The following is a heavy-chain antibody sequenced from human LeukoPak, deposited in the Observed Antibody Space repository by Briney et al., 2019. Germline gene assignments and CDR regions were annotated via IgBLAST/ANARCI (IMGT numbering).Heavy chain of an antibody. V-gene: IGHV3-23*01. CDR3: TKEGASLGSGYFDC. J-gene: IGHJ4*02. Sequence: GGSLRLSCAASEFIFSTYAMSWVRQAPGKGLEWVSAIDGSGHSTYYADSVKGRFTISRDNSKNTLYLQMNSLRVEDAALYYCTKEGASLGSGYFDCWGQGTRVTVSS. D-gene: IGHD3-10*01. CDR2: IDGSGHST. CDR1: EFIFSTYA.